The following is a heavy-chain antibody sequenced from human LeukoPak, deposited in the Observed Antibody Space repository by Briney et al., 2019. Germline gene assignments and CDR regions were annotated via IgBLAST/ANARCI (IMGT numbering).Heavy chain of an antibody. CDR3: ARAPGRDWYFDL. CDR2: ISGSGGST. CDR1: GFTFSNYA. Sequence: PGGSLRLSCVTSGFTFSNYAMSWVRQTPGKGLEWVSTISGSGGSTYYADSAKGRFTISRDNSKNTLYLQMNSLRVEDTAVYYCARAPGRDWYFDLWGRGTLVTVSS. V-gene: IGHV3-23*01. J-gene: IGHJ2*01. D-gene: IGHD3-10*01.